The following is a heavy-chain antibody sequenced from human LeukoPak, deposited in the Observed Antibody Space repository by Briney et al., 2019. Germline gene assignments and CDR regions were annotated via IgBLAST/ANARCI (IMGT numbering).Heavy chain of an antibody. CDR1: GFTFSIYG. CDR2: ISGSGGSK. J-gene: IGHJ4*02. CDR3: AKEWELTY. Sequence: GGSLRLSCAPSGFTFSIYGMSCACQAPGEGLEWVSAISGSGGSKYYADSVKGRFTISRDNSKNKLSLQMNSLRAEDTAMYHCAKEWELTYWGQGTLVPVSS. D-gene: IGHD1-26*01. V-gene: IGHV3-23*01.